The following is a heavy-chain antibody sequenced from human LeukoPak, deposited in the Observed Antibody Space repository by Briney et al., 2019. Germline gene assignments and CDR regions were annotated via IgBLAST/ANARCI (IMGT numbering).Heavy chain of an antibody. J-gene: IGHJ4*02. CDR1: GYTFTSYY. CDR2: INPSGGST. V-gene: IGHV1-46*01. Sequence: ASVKVSCKASGYTFTSYYMHWVRQAPGQGLEWMGIINPSGGSTSYAQKFQGRVTMTRDMSTSTVYMELSSLRSEDTAVYYCATLGSDPAEQWLVVLWGQGTLVTVSS. CDR3: ATLGSDPAEQWLVVL. D-gene: IGHD6-19*01.